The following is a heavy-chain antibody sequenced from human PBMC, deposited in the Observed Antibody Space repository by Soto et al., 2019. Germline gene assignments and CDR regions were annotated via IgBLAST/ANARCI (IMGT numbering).Heavy chain of an antibody. D-gene: IGHD3-22*01. V-gene: IGHV1-69*13. CDR3: ASSYYGSSGKPY. Sequence: SVKVSCKASGGTFSSYAISWVRQAPGQGLEWMGGIIPIFGTANYAQKFQGRVTITADESTSTAYMELSSLRSEDTAVYYCASSYYGSSGKPYWGQGTLVTVS. CDR2: IIPIFGTA. CDR1: GGTFSSYA. J-gene: IGHJ4*02.